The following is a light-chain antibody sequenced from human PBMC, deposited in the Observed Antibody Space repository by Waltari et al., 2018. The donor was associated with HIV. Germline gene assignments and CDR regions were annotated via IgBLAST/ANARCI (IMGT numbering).Light chain of an antibody. J-gene: IGLJ2*01. CDR1: SSDIGPYTF. V-gene: IGLV2-8*01. Sequence: QSALPQPPSASGSPGQSVTISCTGTSSDIGPYTFVSWYQPPPGKPPTLLLYEVTNRPSGVPDRFSGSKSDNTASLTVSGLQAEDEADYYCSSYAGSNTLIFGGGTKLTVL. CDR2: EVT. CDR3: SSYAGSNTLI.